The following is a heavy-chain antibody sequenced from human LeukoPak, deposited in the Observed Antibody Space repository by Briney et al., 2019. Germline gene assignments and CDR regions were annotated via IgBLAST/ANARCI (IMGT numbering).Heavy chain of an antibody. V-gene: IGHV3-48*04. CDR2: ISSSGSTI. J-gene: IGHJ4*02. D-gene: IGHD6-13*01. Sequence: GGSLRLSCAASGFTFSSFAMSWVRQAPGKGLEWVSYISSSGSTIYYADSVKGRFTISRDNAKNSLYLQMNSLRAEDTAVYYCARGRYSSSWWLDYWGQGTLVTVSS. CDR1: GFTFSSFA. CDR3: ARGRYSSSWWLDY.